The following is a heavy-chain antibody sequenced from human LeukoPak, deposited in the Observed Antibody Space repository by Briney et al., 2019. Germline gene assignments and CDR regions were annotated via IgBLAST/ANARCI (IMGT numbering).Heavy chain of an antibody. CDR2: ISYDGSKK. CDR3: ARGLQNYYDSSGQGSGYFDY. D-gene: IGHD3-22*01. Sequence: PGGSLRLSCAASGFTFSSYAMHWVRQAPGKGLEWVAVISYDGSKKYYADSVKGRLTISRDNSKNTLYLQMNSLRAEDTAVYYCARGLQNYYDSSGQGSGYFDYWGQGTLVTVSS. V-gene: IGHV3-30-3*01. J-gene: IGHJ4*02. CDR1: GFTFSSYA.